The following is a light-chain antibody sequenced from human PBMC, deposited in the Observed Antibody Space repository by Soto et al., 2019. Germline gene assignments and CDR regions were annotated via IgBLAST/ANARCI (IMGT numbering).Light chain of an antibody. CDR2: DAS. CDR1: QDISSS. Sequence: IQLTQSPSFLSASVGDRVTITCRASQDISSSLAWYQQKPGKAPKLLIYDASSLESGVPSRFSGSGSGTDFTLTISSLQPEDFETYYCQQFNNYLWTFGQGTKVDIX. CDR3: QQFNNYLWT. J-gene: IGKJ1*01. V-gene: IGKV1D-13*01.